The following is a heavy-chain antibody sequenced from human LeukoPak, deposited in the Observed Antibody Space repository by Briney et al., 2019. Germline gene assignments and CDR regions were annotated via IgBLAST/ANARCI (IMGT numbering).Heavy chain of an antibody. V-gene: IGHV4-4*07. J-gene: IGHJ5*02. CDR2: IYTSGST. D-gene: IGHD4-17*01. CDR3: ARERGDTTEILFEP. Sequence: PSETLSLTCTVSSGSMSSYYCGWIRQPAGRVLEWVGRIYTSGSTNYSPSLKSRVTMSVDTSKNQCSLKLRSVTAADTALYYCARERGDTTEILFEPWGQGTLVTVSS. CDR1: SGSMSSYY.